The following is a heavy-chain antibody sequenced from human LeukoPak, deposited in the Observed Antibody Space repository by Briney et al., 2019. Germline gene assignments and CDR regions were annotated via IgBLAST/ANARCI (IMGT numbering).Heavy chain of an antibody. D-gene: IGHD6-13*01. CDR2: IGTAGDI. CDR3: ARAGYSSTWYSRYFDL. V-gene: IGHV3-13*01. Sequence: PGGSLRLSCAASGFTFSSYDMHWVRQATGKGLEWVSGIGTAGDIYYPGSVKGRFTISRENAKNSLYLQVNSLRAGDTAVYYCARAGYSSTWYSRYFDLWAVAPWSLSPQ. CDR1: GFTFSSYD. J-gene: IGHJ2*01.